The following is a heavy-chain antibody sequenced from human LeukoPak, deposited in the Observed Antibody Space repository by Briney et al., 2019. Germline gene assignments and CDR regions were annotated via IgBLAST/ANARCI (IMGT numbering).Heavy chain of an antibody. J-gene: IGHJ4*02. D-gene: IGHD3-9*01. CDR2: IYYSGST. Sequence: SETLSLTCTVSGDSIGSYYWSWIRQPPGKRLEWIGYIYYSGSTNYNPSLNSRVTISVDTSRNQFSLKVRSVTAADTAVYYCARHPEYYDILTGYRYYFDYWGQGTLVTVSS. CDR1: GDSIGSYY. V-gene: IGHV4-59*01. CDR3: ARHPEYYDILTGYRYYFDY.